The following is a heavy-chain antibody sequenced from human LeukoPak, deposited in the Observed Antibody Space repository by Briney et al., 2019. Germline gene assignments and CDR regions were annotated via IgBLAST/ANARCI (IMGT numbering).Heavy chain of an antibody. CDR3: ARGPVSMDDSSGYYTNY. CDR2: INSDGSST. CDR1: GFTFSSYW. D-gene: IGHD3-22*01. V-gene: IGHV3-74*01. J-gene: IGHJ4*02. Sequence: GGSLRLSCAASGFTFSSYWMHWVRQAPGKGLVWVSRINSDGSSTSYADSVKGRFTISRDNAKNTLYLQMNSLRVEDTAVYYCARGPVSMDDSSGYYTNYWGQGTLVTVSS.